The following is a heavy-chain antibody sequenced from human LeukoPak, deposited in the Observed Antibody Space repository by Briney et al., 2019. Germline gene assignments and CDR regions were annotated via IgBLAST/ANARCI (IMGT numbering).Heavy chain of an antibody. CDR3: ARDRGRATWFDP. D-gene: IGHD3-10*01. J-gene: IGHJ5*02. CDR2: IYYSGST. Sequence: SETLSLTCTVSGGSITSYYWHWIRQPPGKGLEWIGYIYYSGSTNYNPSLKSRVTISVVTSRKQFSLKLHSVSAADTAVYYCARDRGRATWFDPWGQGTVVTVSS. CDR1: GGSITSYY. V-gene: IGHV4-59*01.